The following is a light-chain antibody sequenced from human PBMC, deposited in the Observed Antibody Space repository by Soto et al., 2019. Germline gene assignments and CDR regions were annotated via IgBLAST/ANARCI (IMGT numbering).Light chain of an antibody. CDR2: SNN. J-gene: IGLJ2*01. CDR3: AAWDDSLIGV. V-gene: IGLV1-44*01. Sequence: QSVLTQPPSASGTPGQRVTISCSGSSSNIGSNTVNWYQQLPGTAPKLLIYSNNHRPSGVPDRFSRSKSGTSASLAISGLQSEDEADYYCAAWDDSLIGVFGGGTKVTVL. CDR1: SSNIGSNT.